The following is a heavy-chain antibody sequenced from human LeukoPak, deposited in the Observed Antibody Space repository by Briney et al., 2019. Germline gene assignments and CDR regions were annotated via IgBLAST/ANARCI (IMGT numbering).Heavy chain of an antibody. CDR3: ARPMYSGSFDDAFDI. Sequence: ASVKVSCKASGGTFSSYAISWVRQAPGQGLEWMGGIIPIFATANYAQKFQGRVTITADESTSTAYMELSSLRSDDTAVYYCARPMYSGSFDDAFDIWGQGTMVTVSS. CDR1: GGTFSSYA. V-gene: IGHV1-69*13. J-gene: IGHJ3*02. CDR2: IIPIFATA. D-gene: IGHD1-26*01.